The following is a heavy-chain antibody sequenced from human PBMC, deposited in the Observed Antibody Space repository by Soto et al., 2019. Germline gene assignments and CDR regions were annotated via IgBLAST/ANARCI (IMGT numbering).Heavy chain of an antibody. Sequence: VGSLRLSCTAPGFSFSDYPMNWVRQPPGKRPEWISYISNSGDVIYYADSVKGRFTISRDNARKSLFLHMSSLRVEDTAVYYCSSGDKWGQGTLVTVSS. CDR1: GFSFSDYP. V-gene: IGHV3-48*01. D-gene: IGHD2-21*01. CDR2: ISNSGDVI. J-gene: IGHJ4*02. CDR3: SSGDK.